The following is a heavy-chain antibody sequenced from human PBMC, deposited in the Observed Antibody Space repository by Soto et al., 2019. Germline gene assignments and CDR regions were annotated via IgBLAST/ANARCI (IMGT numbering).Heavy chain of an antibody. D-gene: IGHD4-17*01. CDR2: IFSNDVK. J-gene: IGHJ4*02. V-gene: IGHV2-26*01. CDR3: ARVRQHYGAISYDY. CDR1: GFSLSSSAMG. Sequence: QVTLKESGPLLVNPTETLTLTCTVSGFSLSSSAMGVSWIRQPPGKALEWLAHIFSNDVKSYSTSLKSRLTISRDASKGQVVLTMTNVDPVDTATYFCARVRQHYGAISYDYWGQGTLVTVSS.